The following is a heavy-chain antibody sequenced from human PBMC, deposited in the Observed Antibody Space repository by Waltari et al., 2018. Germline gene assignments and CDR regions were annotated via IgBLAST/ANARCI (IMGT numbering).Heavy chain of an antibody. V-gene: IGHV3-74*01. Sequence: EVQLVESGGGLAQPGGSLSLLCVAYGFTFRSYWIQWFRQAPGKGLVWVSRINSDGSTTNYADSVKGRFTISRDNAKNTLYLQMNSLRAEDTAVYYCAKGGGWLQDYWGQGTLVTVSS. D-gene: IGHD5-12*01. J-gene: IGHJ4*02. CDR3: AKGGGWLQDY. CDR1: GFTFRSYW. CDR2: INSDGSTT.